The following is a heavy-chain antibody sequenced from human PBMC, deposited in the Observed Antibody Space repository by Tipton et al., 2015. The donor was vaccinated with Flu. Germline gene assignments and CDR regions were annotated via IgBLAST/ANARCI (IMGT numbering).Heavy chain of an antibody. D-gene: IGHD3-16*01. Sequence: TLSLTCSVSGGSITAYYWSWIRQPPGQGLEWIGYIYYNGSSDYNPSLKSRVTMSADTSKNQFSLRLTSVTAADTAVYYCARTTYDYTNYGTPGAYGMDVWSQGTTVTVS. CDR3: ARTTYDYTNYGTPGAYGMDV. V-gene: IGHV4-59*01. J-gene: IGHJ6*02. CDR2: IYYNGSS. CDR1: GGSITAYY.